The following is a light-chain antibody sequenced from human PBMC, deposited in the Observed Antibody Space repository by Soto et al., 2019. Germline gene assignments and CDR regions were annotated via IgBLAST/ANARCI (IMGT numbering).Light chain of an antibody. CDR2: EVS. J-gene: IGLJ2*01. V-gene: IGLV2-14*01. CDR1: SSDVGGYNY. CDR3: SSYTSSSTVL. Sequence: QSALTQPASVSGSPGQSITISCTGTSSDVGGYNYVSWYQQHPGKAPKVMIYEVSNRPSGVSNRFSCSKSGNTASLTISGLQAEDEAEYYCSSYTSSSTVLFGGGTKLTVL.